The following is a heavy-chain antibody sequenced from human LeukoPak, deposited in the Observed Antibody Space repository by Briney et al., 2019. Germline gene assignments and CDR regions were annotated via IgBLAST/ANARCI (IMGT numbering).Heavy chain of an antibody. Sequence: ASVKVSCKASGYTFTGYYMHWVRQAPGQGLEWMGWINPNSGGTNYAQKFQGRVTMTRDTSISTAYMELSRLRSDDTAVYYCARVQVSDCSSTSCRYYYYYMDVWGKGTTVTVSS. CDR3: ARVQVSDCSSTSCRYYYYYMDV. CDR1: GYTFTGYY. D-gene: IGHD2-2*01. V-gene: IGHV1-2*02. CDR2: INPNSGGT. J-gene: IGHJ6*03.